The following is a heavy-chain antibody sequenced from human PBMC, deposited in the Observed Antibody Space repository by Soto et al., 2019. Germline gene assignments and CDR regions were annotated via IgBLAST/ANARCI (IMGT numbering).Heavy chain of an antibody. CDR1: SYA. CDR3: ARWSVLLWCGESSYHGMDV. V-gene: IGHV3-7*03. Sequence: SYARRWVRQDPRKELDWVANIKQDGSEKYYVDSVKGRCTISRDNAKNSLYLQMNSLRAEDTAVYYCARWSVLLWCGESSYHGMDVWGQGTTVTVSS. D-gene: IGHD3-10*01. J-gene: IGHJ6*02. CDR2: IKQDGSEK.